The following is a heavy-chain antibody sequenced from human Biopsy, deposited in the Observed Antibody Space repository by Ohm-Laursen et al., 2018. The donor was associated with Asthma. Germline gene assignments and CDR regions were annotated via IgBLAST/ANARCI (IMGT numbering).Heavy chain of an antibody. Sequence: SSVKVSCKPSGDSLGSFINYAISWVRQAPRQGLEWMGGLIPVLGTADYAPMFEGRVTITADESTSTAYLGLTSLRFEDTAAYYCARGYSGTDRIVYYYSGMEVWGQGTTVTVSS. J-gene: IGHJ6*02. D-gene: IGHD5-12*01. CDR2: LIPVLGTA. CDR3: ARGYSGTDRIVYYYSGMEV. V-gene: IGHV1-69*01. CDR1: GDSLGSFINYA.